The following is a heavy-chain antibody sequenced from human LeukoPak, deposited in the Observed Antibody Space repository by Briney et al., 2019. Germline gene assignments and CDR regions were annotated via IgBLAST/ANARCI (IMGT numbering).Heavy chain of an antibody. CDR2: ISSSSSYL. CDR3: AKDGDIVVVPAAIKTYYYYYMDV. D-gene: IGHD2-2*02. J-gene: IGHJ6*03. V-gene: IGHV3-21*01. Sequence: PGGSLRLSCAASVSTFSSYSMNWVRQAPGKGLEWVSSISSSSSYLYYADSVKGRFTISRDNSKNTLYLQMNSLRAEDTAVYYCAKDGDIVVVPAAIKTYYYYYMDVWGKGTTVTVSS. CDR1: VSTFSSYS.